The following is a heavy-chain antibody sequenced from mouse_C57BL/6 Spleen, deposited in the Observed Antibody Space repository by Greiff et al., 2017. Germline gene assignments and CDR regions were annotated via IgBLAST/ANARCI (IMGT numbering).Heavy chain of an antibody. CDR3: ARGDYDVEDYAMDD. V-gene: IGHV1-61*01. CDR1: GYTFTSYW. D-gene: IGHD2-4*01. J-gene: IGHJ4*01. CDR2: IYPSDSET. Sequence: QVQLKQPGAELVRPGSSVKLSCKASGYTFTSYWMDWVKQRPGQGLEWIGNIYPSDSETHYNQKFKDKATLTVDKSSSTAYMQLSSLTSEDSAVYYCARGDYDVEDYAMDDWGQGTSVTVAS.